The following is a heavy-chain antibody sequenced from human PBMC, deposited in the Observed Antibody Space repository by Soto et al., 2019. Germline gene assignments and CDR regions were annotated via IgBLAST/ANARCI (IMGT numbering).Heavy chain of an antibody. CDR3: ATTNLGATVTESFQH. CDR2: IKSKTDGGTT. Sequence: GGSLRLSCAASGFTFSNAWMSWVRQAPGKGLEWVGRIKSKTDGGTTDYAAPVKGRFTISRDDSKNTLYLQMNSLKTEDTAVYYCATTNLGATVTESFQHWGQGTLVTVSS. V-gene: IGHV3-15*01. D-gene: IGHD1-26*01. J-gene: IGHJ1*01. CDR1: GFTFSNAW.